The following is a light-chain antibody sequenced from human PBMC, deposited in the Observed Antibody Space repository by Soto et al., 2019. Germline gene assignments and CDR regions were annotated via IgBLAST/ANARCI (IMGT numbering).Light chain of an antibody. Sequence: IQLTQSPSSLSASVGDRVTITCRASQGISNYLAWYQQKPGKTPRLLIYGATTLQSGVPSWFSGSGSGTDFALTISSLQPEDFATYYCQQLKSYVTFGQGTRLEIK. J-gene: IGKJ5*01. CDR1: QGISNY. V-gene: IGKV1-9*01. CDR3: QQLKSYVT. CDR2: GAT.